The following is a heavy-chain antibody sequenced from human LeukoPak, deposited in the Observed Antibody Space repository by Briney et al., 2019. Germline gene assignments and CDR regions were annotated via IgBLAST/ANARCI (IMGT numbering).Heavy chain of an antibody. CDR2: ISSNGGST. CDR3: AKGPSWAVVTPVRPYNDAFDI. J-gene: IGHJ3*02. CDR1: GFTFSSYA. V-gene: IGHV3-64*01. D-gene: IGHD4-23*01. Sequence: GGSLGLSCAASGFTFSSYAMHWVRQAPGKGLEYVSAISSNGGSTYYANSVKGRFTISRDNSKNTLYLQMGSLRAEDMAVYYCAKGPSWAVVTPVRPYNDAFDIWGQGTMVTVSS.